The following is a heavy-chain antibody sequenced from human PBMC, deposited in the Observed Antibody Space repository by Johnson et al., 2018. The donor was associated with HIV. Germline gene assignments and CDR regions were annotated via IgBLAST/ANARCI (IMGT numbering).Heavy chain of an antibody. D-gene: IGHD1-26*01. Sequence: QVQLVESGGGVVQPGRSLRLSCAASGFTFSSYGMHWVRQAPCKGLEWVAVISYDGSNKYYADSVKGRFTISRDNSKNTLYLQMNSLRAEDTAVYYCASAWGELDDAFDIWGQGTMVTVSS. CDR3: ASAWGELDDAFDI. V-gene: IGHV3-30*03. J-gene: IGHJ3*02. CDR2: ISYDGSNK. CDR1: GFTFSSYG.